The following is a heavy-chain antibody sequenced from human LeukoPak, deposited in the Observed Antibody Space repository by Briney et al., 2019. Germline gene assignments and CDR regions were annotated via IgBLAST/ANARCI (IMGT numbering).Heavy chain of an antibody. CDR3: ARLRYYYDSSGYYRDY. CDR2: LYTSGST. CDR1: GASISSYY. J-gene: IGHJ4*02. Sequence: VKPSETLSLTCSVSGASISSYYWSWIRQPAGKGLEWIGRLYTSGSTNYNPSLKSRVTMSVDTSKNQFSLKLSSVTAADTAVYYCARLRYYYDSSGYYRDYWGQGTLVTVSS. V-gene: IGHV4-4*07. D-gene: IGHD3-22*01.